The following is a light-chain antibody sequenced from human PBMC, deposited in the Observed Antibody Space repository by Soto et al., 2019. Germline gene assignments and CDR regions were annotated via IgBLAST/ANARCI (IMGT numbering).Light chain of an antibody. J-gene: IGKJ1*01. CDR2: GTS. V-gene: IGKV3-20*01. Sequence: EIVLTQSPGTLSLSPGERATLSCRASQSVSSSYLAWYQQKPGQAPRLLIYGTSSMATGIPDRFSGSGSGTDFTLPSSRLEPEDFAVYYWQQYGSSPPTFGQGTKVEIK. CDR3: QQYGSSPPT. CDR1: QSVSSSY.